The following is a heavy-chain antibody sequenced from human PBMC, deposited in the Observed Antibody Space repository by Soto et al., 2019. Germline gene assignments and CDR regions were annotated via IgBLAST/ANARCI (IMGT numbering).Heavy chain of an antibody. CDR3: AREAAAGAFDY. V-gene: IGHV1-8*01. CDR1: GYTFTSYD. CDR2: MNPNSGNT. J-gene: IGHJ4*02. Sequence: QVQLVQSGAEVKKPGASVKVSCKASGYTFTSYDINWVRQASGRGLEWMGWMNPNSGNTGYAQNFQGRVTITRAPYITTAYMELSSLRSDDTAVYYCAREAAAGAFDYWGQGTLVTVSS. D-gene: IGHD6-13*01.